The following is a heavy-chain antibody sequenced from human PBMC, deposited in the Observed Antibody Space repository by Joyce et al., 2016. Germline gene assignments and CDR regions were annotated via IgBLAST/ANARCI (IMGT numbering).Heavy chain of an antibody. D-gene: IGHD3-10*01. V-gene: IGHV4-31*03. CDR2: IYYSGRT. Sequence: QVQVQESGPGLVKPSQTLSLTCTVSGGSVSSGGYYCTWVRQRPGKGLELIGYIYYSGRTYSNPSLKSRVTISVDTSKNHLSLRLSSVTAADTALYYCARGIRGPEAFDIWGQGTMVTVSS. CDR1: GGSVSSGGYY. J-gene: IGHJ3*02. CDR3: ARGIRGPEAFDI.